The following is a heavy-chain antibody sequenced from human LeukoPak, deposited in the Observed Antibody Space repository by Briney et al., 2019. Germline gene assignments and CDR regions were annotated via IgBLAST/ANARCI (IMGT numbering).Heavy chain of an antibody. Sequence: SVKVSCKASGGTFSSYAISWVRQAPGQGLEWMGGIIPIFGTADYAQKFQGRVTITADESTSTAYMELSSLRSEDTAVYYCAAPAGYRYYGSGSYFDCWGQGTLVTVSS. CDR1: GGTFSSYA. CDR3: AAPAGYRYYGSGSYFDC. V-gene: IGHV1-69*13. D-gene: IGHD3-10*01. CDR2: IIPIFGTA. J-gene: IGHJ4*02.